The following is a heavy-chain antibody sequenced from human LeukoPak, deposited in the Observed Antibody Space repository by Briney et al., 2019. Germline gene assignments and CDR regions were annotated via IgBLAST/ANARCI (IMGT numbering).Heavy chain of an antibody. D-gene: IGHD6-19*01. V-gene: IGHV3-53*01. CDR2: IYSGGST. CDR1: GFTVSNNY. Sequence: GGSLRLSCAASGFTVSNNYMSWVRQAPGKGLEWVSIIYSGGSTYYADSVKGRFTISRDNSKSTLHLQMNSLRAEDTAVYYCARGQWPREWGQGTLVTVSS. CDR3: ARGQWPRE. J-gene: IGHJ4*02.